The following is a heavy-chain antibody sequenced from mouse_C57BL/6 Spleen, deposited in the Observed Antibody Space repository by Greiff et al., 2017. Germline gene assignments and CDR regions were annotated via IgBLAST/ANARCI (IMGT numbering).Heavy chain of an antibody. V-gene: IGHV1-52*01. CDR1: GYTFTSYW. Sequence: QVQLQQSGAELVRPGSSVKLSCKASGYTFTSYWMHWVKQRPIQGLEWIGNIDPSDSETHYNQKFKDKATLTVDKSSSTAYMQLSSLTSEDSAVYYCARDITTHAMDYGGQGTSVTVSS. J-gene: IGHJ4*01. CDR2: IDPSDSET. D-gene: IGHD1-2*01. CDR3: ARDITTHAMDY.